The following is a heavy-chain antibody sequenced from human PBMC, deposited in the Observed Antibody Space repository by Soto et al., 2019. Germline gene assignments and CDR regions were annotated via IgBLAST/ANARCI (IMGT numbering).Heavy chain of an antibody. CDR3: ARDGQRYHYYGSGSHRAFDI. J-gene: IGHJ3*02. V-gene: IGHV1-2*04. Sequence: ASVKVSCKASGYTFTGYYMHWVRQAPGQGLEWMGRINPNSGGTNYAQKFQGWVTMTRDTSISTAYMELSRLRSDDTAVYYCARDGQRYHYYGSGSHRAFDIWGQGTMVTVSS. CDR2: INPNSGGT. CDR1: GYTFTGYY. D-gene: IGHD3-10*01.